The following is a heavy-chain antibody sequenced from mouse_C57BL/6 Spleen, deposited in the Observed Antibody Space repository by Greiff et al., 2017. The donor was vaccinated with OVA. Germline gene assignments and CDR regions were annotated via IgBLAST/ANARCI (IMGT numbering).Heavy chain of an antibody. J-gene: IGHJ3*01. CDR2: ISSGSSTI. D-gene: IGHD1-1*01. CDR3: ARMELRRFAY. CDR1: GFTFSDYG. Sequence: EVQLVESGGGLVKPGGSLKLSCAASGFTFSDYGMHWVRQAPEKGLEWVAYISSGSSTIYYADTVKGRFTISRDNAKNTLFLQMTSLRSEDTAMYYCARMELRRFAYWGQGTLVTVSA. V-gene: IGHV5-17*01.